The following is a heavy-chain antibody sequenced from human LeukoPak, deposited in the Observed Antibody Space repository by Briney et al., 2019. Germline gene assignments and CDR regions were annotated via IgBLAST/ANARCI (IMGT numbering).Heavy chain of an antibody. J-gene: IGHJ6*03. V-gene: IGHV1-69*05. CDR2: SIPIFGST. Sequence: PGASVKVSCNASGDIFNSYSVSWVRQAPGQGLEWMGGSIPIFGSTNYAQKFQGRVTITTDQSTRTAYMELNSLSSDDTAVYYCARVGRSRGSLPNSYYYMDVWGKGTTVTVSS. D-gene: IGHD1-26*01. CDR1: GDIFNSYS. CDR3: ARVGRSRGSLPNSYYYMDV.